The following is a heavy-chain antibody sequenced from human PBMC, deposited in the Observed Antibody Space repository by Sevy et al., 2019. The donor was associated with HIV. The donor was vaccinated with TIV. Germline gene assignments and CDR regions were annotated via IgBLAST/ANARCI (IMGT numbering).Heavy chain of an antibody. Sequence: GGSLRLTCAASGFTFDDYAMHWVRQAPGKGLEWVSGISWNSGSIGYADSVKGRFTISRDNAKNSLYLQMNSLRAEDTALYYCAKASSEMMGDNWFDPWGQGPLVTVSS. V-gene: IGHV3-9*01. CDR3: AKASSEMMGDNWFDP. D-gene: IGHD3-16*01. J-gene: IGHJ5*02. CDR1: GFTFDDYA. CDR2: ISWNSGSI.